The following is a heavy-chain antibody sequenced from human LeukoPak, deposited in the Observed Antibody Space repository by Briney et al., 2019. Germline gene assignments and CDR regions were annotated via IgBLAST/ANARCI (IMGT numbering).Heavy chain of an antibody. D-gene: IGHD1-26*01. V-gene: IGHV1-2*02. CDR3: ARDLEVGPTSLDGFDI. Sequence: ASVKVSRKASGYTLSDYYMHWVRQAPGQGLQWMGWINPNSGGTNYELRFLGRVTMTTGTSINTAYMELSRLKSDDTAIYYCARDLEVGPTSLDGFDIWGQGTMVTVSS. J-gene: IGHJ3*02. CDR2: INPNSGGT. CDR1: GYTLSDYY.